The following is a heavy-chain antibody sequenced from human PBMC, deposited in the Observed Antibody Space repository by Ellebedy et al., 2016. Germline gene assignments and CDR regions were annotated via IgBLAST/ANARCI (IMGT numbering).Heavy chain of an antibody. Sequence: ASVKVSXKASGYTFTNHDINWVRQATGQGLEWMGWMTPNSGNTGYAQKFQGRVTMTRNTSTNTAYMELSSLKIEDTAIYYCARRGLRFVSYFGMDVWGPGTTVTVSS. CDR2: MTPNSGNT. J-gene: IGHJ6*02. V-gene: IGHV1-8*01. D-gene: IGHD5-12*01. CDR1: GYTFTNHD. CDR3: ARRGLRFVSYFGMDV.